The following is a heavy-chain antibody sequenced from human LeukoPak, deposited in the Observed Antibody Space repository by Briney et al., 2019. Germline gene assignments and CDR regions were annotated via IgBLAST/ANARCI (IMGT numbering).Heavy chain of an antibody. CDR2: ISAYNGNT. CDR3: ARDRLRLRELSFDY. D-gene: IGHD3-16*02. CDR1: GYTFTSYG. Sequence: ASVKVSCRASGYTFTSYGISWVRQAPGQGLEWMGWISAYNGNTNYAQKVQGRVTMTTDTPTSTAYMELRSLRSDDTAVYYCARDRLRLRELSFDYWGQGTLVTVSS. J-gene: IGHJ4*02. V-gene: IGHV1-18*01.